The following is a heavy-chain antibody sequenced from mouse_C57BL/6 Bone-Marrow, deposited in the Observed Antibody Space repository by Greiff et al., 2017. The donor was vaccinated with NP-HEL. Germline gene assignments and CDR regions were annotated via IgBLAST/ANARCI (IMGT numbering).Heavy chain of an antibody. D-gene: IGHD4-1*01. Sequence: QVQLQQSGAELMKPGASVKLSCKATGYTFTGYWIEWVKQRPGHGLEWIGEILPGSGSTNYNEKFKGKATFTADTSSNTAYMQLSSLATADSAIDSCARLGRAWYFDVWGTGTTVTVSS. CDR1: GYTFTGYW. CDR3: ARLGRAWYFDV. J-gene: IGHJ1*03. V-gene: IGHV1-9*01. CDR2: ILPGSGST.